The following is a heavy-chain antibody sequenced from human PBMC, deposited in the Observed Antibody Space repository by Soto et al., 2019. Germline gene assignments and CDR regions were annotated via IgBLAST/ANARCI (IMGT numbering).Heavy chain of an antibody. CDR1: VGSISSYY. V-gene: IGHV4-4*07. D-gene: IGHD3-22*01. J-gene: IGHJ6*02. CDR3: ARDLYDSGPGGMDV. Sequence: SETLSLTCTVSVGSISSYYWSWIRQPAGKGLEWIGRIYTSGSTNYNPSLKSRVTMSVDTSKNQFSLKLSSVTAADTAVYYCARDLYDSGPGGMDVWGQGTTVTVSS. CDR2: IYTSGST.